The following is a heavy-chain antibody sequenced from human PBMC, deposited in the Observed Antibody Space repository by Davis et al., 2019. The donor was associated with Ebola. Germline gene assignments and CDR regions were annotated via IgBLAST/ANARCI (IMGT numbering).Heavy chain of an antibody. V-gene: IGHV3-7*03. J-gene: IGHJ4*02. CDR3: VRDGWGSLFDY. Sequence: PGGFLRLSCAASGFMFSTYWMAWGRQAPGKGLEWVAHIKEDGSVKDYVDSVKGRFTISRDNAKKSVYLQMNSLRVEDTAVYYCVRDGWGSLFDYWGQGTLVTVSS. D-gene: IGHD7-27*01. CDR1: GFMFSTYW. CDR2: IKEDGSVK.